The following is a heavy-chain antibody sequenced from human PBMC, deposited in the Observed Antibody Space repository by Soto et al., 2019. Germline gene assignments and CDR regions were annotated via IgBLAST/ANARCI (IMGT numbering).Heavy chain of an antibody. Sequence: SETLSLTCTVSGGSISSSSYYWGWIRQPPGKGLEWIGSIYYSGSTYYNPSLKSRVTISVDTSKNQFSQKLSSLTAADTAVYNCTRHVYFDWTHWGQGTLLTVSS. J-gene: IGHJ4*02. D-gene: IGHD3-9*01. CDR3: TRHVYFDWTH. CDR2: IYYSGST. CDR1: GGSISSSSYY. V-gene: IGHV4-39*01.